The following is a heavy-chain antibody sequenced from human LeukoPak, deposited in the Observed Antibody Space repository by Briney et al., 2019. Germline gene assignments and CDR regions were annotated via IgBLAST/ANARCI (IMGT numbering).Heavy chain of an antibody. CDR2: ISSSSSTI. CDR3: ARATGFATVTYYFDY. D-gene: IGHD4-17*01. Sequence: PGGSLRLSCAASGFTFSSYAMHWVRQAPGKGLEWVSYISSSSSTIYYADSVKGRFTISRDNAKNSLYLQMNSLRAEDTAVYYCARATGFATVTYYFDYWGQGTLVTVSS. CDR1: GFTFSSYA. V-gene: IGHV3-48*01. J-gene: IGHJ4*02.